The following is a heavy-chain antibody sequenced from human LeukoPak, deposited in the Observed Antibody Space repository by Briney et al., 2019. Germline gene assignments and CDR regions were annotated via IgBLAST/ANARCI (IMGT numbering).Heavy chain of an antibody. CDR2: INPNIGGT. CDR3: ARGDCSGVSCYSVDS. V-gene: IGHV1-2*02. D-gene: IGHD2-15*01. J-gene: IGHJ4*02. Sequence: ASVEVSCKASGYIFTASYIHWVRQAPRQGLEWMGWINPNIGGTSFAKKFQGRVTLTRDTSITTTYLELTGLRSDDTAVYFCARGDCSGVSCYSVDSWGQGTLVTVSS. CDR1: GYIFTASY.